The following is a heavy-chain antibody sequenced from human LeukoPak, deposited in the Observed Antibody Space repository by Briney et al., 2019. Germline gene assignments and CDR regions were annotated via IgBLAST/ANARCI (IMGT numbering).Heavy chain of an antibody. V-gene: IGHV3-21*01. CDR2: ISSGSTYI. Sequence: GGSLRLSCAASEFTFSSYFMNWVRQAPGKGLEWVSSISSGSTYIYYADSVKGRFTISRDNAKNSLYLQMNSLRAADTAVYYCARGYSYGASGFDYWGQGTLVTVSP. CDR1: EFTFSSYF. J-gene: IGHJ4*02. CDR3: ARGYSYGASGFDY. D-gene: IGHD5-18*01.